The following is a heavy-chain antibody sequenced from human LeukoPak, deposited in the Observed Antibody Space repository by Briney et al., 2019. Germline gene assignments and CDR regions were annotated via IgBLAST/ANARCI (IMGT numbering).Heavy chain of an antibody. V-gene: IGHV4-59*11. D-gene: IGHD1-26*01. CDR2: IYYSGGT. Sequence: ETLSLTCTVSGVSIINQYWEWLGQSPGXGGEGVGYIYYSGGTNYTPSLKSRLTISVDTSKYQFSLNLTSVTAAYTAVYYCAREGILAYSGSSTSSYAFDIWGQGTMVTVSS. CDR3: AREGILAYSGSSTSSYAFDI. J-gene: IGHJ3*02. CDR1: GVSIINQY.